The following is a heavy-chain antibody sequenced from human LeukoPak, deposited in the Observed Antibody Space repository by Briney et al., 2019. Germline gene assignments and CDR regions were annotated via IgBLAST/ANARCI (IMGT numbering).Heavy chain of an antibody. J-gene: IGHJ4*02. CDR3: GRGKGLLLQNDY. CDR1: GFTFSSYS. V-gene: IGHV3-21*01. Sequence: GGSLRLSCAASGFTFSSYSMNWVRQAPGKGLEWVSSISSSSSYIYYADSVKGRFTVSRDNAKNSLYLQMNSLRAEDTAVYYWGRGKGLLLQNDYWGQGTLVTVSS. D-gene: IGHD2-21*02. CDR2: ISSSSSYI.